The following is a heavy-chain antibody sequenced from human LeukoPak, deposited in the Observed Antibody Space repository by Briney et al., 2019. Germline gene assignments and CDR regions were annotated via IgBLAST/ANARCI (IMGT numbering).Heavy chain of an antibody. J-gene: IGHJ5*02. CDR3: AKEVASMVLGS. CDR2: IWYVGSNK. D-gene: IGHD3-10*01. CDR1: GYTFSSYG. V-gene: IGHV3-33*06. Sequence: PGRSLRLSCAASGYTFSSYGMHWVRQAPGKGLEWVAVIWYVGSNKYYADSVKGRFTISRDNSKNTLYLQMNSLRAEDTAVYYCAKEVASMVLGSWGQGTLVTVSS.